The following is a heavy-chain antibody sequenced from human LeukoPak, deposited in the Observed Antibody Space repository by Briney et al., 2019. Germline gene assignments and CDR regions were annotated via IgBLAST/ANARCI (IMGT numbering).Heavy chain of an antibody. CDR3: AKREAAAGNNWFDP. D-gene: IGHD6-13*01. Sequence: GGSLRLSCAAPGFTFSSYAMSWVRQAPGKGLEWVSAISGGGANTYYADSVKGRFTISRDNSKNTLSLQMNSLRAEDTAVYYCAKREAAAGNNWFDPWGQGTLVTVSS. V-gene: IGHV3-23*01. CDR2: ISGGGANT. CDR1: GFTFSSYA. J-gene: IGHJ5*02.